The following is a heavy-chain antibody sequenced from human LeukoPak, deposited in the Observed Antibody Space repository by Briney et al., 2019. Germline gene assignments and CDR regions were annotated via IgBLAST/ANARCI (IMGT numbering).Heavy chain of an antibody. CDR1: GFTFGDYG. CDR2: ILFDGSNR. J-gene: IGHJ3*02. V-gene: IGHV3-30*02. D-gene: IGHD2/OR15-2a*01. Sequence: GGSLRLSCAASGFTFGDYGMSWVRQAPGKGLEWVAFILFDGSNRYYTDSVKGRFTISRDDSKNTLYLQMNILRAEDTAVYYCATNFRDAFDIWGQGTMVIVSS. CDR3: ATNFRDAFDI.